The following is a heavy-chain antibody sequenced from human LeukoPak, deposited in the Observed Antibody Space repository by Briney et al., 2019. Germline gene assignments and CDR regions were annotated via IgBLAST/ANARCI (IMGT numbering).Heavy chain of an antibody. CDR3: AKVRSRGSYYY. CDR2: IWYDGSNN. CDR1: GFTFSSYC. J-gene: IGHJ4*02. D-gene: IGHD1-26*01. V-gene: IGHV3-30*02. Sequence: GESLRLSCAASGFTFSSYCMHWVRQVPGKGLEWVAVIWYDGSNNYYANSVKGRSSISRDNSKNTLYLQMNSLRAEDTAVYYCAKVRSRGSYYYWGQGTLVTVSS.